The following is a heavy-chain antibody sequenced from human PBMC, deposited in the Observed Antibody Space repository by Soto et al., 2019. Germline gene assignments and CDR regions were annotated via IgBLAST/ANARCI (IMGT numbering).Heavy chain of an antibody. J-gene: IGHJ6*02. V-gene: IGHV3-30-3*01. D-gene: IGHD3-10*01. CDR2: ISYDGSNK. CDR3: ARGGEWFGEFYYYGMDV. CDR1: GFTFSSYA. Sequence: GGSLLSCAASGFTFSSYAMHWVRQAPGKGLEWVAVISYDGSNKYYADSVKGRFTISRDNSKNTLYLQMNSLRAEDTAVYYCARGGEWFGEFYYYGMDVWGQGTTVTVSS.